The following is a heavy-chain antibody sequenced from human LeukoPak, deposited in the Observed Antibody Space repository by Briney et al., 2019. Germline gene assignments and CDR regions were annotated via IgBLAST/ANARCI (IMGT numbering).Heavy chain of an antibody. Sequence: GGSLRLSCAASGFTFSDHYMSWFRQAPGKGLEWVSYISNSGSLKYYADSVKGRFTISRDNAKNSLYLQMNSLRAEDTAVYYCARGVGANLFDYWGQGTLVTVSS. V-gene: IGHV3-11*04. J-gene: IGHJ4*02. CDR1: GFTFSDHY. CDR2: ISNSGSLK. CDR3: ARGVGANLFDY. D-gene: IGHD1-26*01.